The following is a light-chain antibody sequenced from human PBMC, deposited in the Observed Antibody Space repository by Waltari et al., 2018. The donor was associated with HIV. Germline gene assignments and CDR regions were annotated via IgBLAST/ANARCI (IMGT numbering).Light chain of an antibody. J-gene: IGLJ2*01. CDR2: KDS. CDR1: ALPKQY. V-gene: IGLV3-25*03. Sequence: SSELTQPPSVSVSPGQTARITCSGDALPKQYAYWYQQKPGQAPVLVIYKDSERPSGIPDRFSGSSSGTTVTLTISGVQAEDEADYYCQSSDSSGTVVFGGGTKLTVL. CDR3: QSSDSSGTVV.